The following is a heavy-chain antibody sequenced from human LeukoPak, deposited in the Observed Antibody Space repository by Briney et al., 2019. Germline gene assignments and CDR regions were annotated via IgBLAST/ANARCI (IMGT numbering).Heavy chain of an antibody. V-gene: IGHV3-73*01. CDR1: GFTFSDSA. J-gene: IGHJ4*02. D-gene: IGHD3-9*01. CDR3: AGDYNSLTGLNY. Sequence: TGGSLTLSCAASGFTFSDSAMHWVRQASGKGLEWLGRIRTQANNDATAYGASVKGRFIISRDDSRNTAYLQMNSLKTEDTAVYYCAGDYNSLTGLNYWGQGTLVTVSS. CDR2: IRTQANNDAT.